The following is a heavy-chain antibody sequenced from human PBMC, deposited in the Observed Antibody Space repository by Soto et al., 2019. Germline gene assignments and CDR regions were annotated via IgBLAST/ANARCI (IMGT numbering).Heavy chain of an antibody. D-gene: IGHD6-13*01. CDR3: ALVHSSSSQSFDF. CDR1: GFTFSSYG. J-gene: IGHJ4*02. V-gene: IGHV3-30*03. CDR2: ISYDGSNK. Sequence: GGSLRLSCAASGFTFSSYGMHWVRQAPGKGLEWVAVISYDGSNKYYADSVKGRFTISRDNSKNTLYLQMNSLRAEDTAVYYCALVHSSSSQSFDFWCPALLVTV.